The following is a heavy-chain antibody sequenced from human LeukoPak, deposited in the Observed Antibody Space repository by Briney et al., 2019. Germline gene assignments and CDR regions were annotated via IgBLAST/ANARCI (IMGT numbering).Heavy chain of an antibody. D-gene: IGHD7-27*01. Sequence: ASVKVSCKVSGYTLTELSMHWGPQAPRKGLGGMGGFDPEDGETIYAQKFQGRVTMTEDTSTDTAYMEQSSLRSEDTAVYYCATENWGKSSYYYMYVWGKGTTVTVSS. J-gene: IGHJ6*03. CDR1: GYTLTELS. CDR3: ATENWGKSSYYYMYV. CDR2: FDPEDGET. V-gene: IGHV1-24*01.